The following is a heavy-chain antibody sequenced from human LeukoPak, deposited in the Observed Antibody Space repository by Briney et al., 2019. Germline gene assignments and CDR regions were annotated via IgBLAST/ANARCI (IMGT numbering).Heavy chain of an antibody. CDR1: GYTFTSYA. V-gene: IGHV7-4-1*02. J-gene: IGHJ6*02. CDR2: INTNTGNP. D-gene: IGHD3-3*01. CDR3: ARAERDVGVVRPIYYYYGMDV. Sequence: ASVKVSCKASGYTFTSYAMNWVRQAPGQGLEWMGWINTNTGNPTYAQAFTGRFVFSLDTSVSTAYLQISSLKAEDTAVYYCARAERDVGVVRPIYYYYGMDVWGQGTTVTVSS.